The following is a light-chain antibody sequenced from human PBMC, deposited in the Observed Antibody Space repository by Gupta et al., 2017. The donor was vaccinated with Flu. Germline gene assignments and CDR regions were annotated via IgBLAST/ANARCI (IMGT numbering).Light chain of an antibody. Sequence: DIQMTQSPSSLSASVGDRVTITCRASQSISSYLNWYQQKPGKAPKLLIYAASSWQIGVPSRFSGSGFGKYVTLTNSSRQQEDFAPYYFHLSDSNPPWTFGQGTKVEIK. J-gene: IGKJ1*01. CDR3: HLSDSNPPWT. CDR2: AAS. V-gene: IGKV1-39*01. CDR1: QSISSY.